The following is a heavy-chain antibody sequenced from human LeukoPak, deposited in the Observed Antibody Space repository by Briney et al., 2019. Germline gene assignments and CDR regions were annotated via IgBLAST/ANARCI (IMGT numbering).Heavy chain of an antibody. CDR1: GFTFSGCA. D-gene: IGHD3-3*01. J-gene: IGHJ4*02. Sequence: PGGSLRLSCAASGFTFSGCAMSWVRQAPGKGLEWVAFIRYDGSNKYYADSVKGRFTISRDNSKNTLYLQMNSLRAEDTAVYYCAKDPRTLEWLFSYFDYWGQGTLVTVSS. CDR3: AKDPRTLEWLFSYFDY. V-gene: IGHV3-30*02. CDR2: IRYDGSNK.